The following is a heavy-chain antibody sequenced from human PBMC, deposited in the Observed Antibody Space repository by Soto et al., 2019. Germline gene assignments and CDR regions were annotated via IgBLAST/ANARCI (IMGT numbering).Heavy chain of an antibody. V-gene: IGHV3-23*01. CDR2: ISGSGFNK. CDR3: AKNQGVELVPLATVDWFDP. J-gene: IGHJ5*02. Sequence: GGSLRLSCAASGFTFENFGMSWVRQAPGKGLEWISSISGSGFNKYYADSVKGRFTISRDNSKNTVYLELNNLRAEDTAVYHCAKNQGVELVPLATVDWFDPWGQGSVVTVS. D-gene: IGHD1-26*01. CDR1: GFTFENFG.